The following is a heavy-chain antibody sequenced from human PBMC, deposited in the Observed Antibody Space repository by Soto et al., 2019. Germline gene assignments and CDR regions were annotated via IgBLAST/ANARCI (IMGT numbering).Heavy chain of an antibody. V-gene: IGHV3-48*01. D-gene: IGHD3-10*01. Sequence: EVQLVESGGDLVQPGGSLRLSCAASGFTFSGYSMNWVRQAPGKGLGWVSYISGSSSATYYADSVKGRFTISRDNAKNSVYLQMNSLRVEDTAVYYCARNQNYGFDYWGQGTLVTVSS. CDR2: ISGSSSAT. J-gene: IGHJ4*02. CDR1: GFTFSGYS. CDR3: ARNQNYGFDY.